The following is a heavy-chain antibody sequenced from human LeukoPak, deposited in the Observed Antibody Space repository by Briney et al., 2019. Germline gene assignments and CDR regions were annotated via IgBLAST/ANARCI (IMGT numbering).Heavy chain of an antibody. CDR3: VRRQALRGRHRAFDP. CDR2: IIPMFGSG. V-gene: IGHV1-69*05. D-gene: IGHD6-25*01. Sequence: SVKVSCKASGGTFSSYAISWVRQAPGQGLEWLGGIIPMFGSGKYAQKFQGRVTITTDEATTTAYMELVSLTSEDTAVYYCVRRQALRGRHRAFDPWGQGTLVTVTS. CDR1: GGTFSSYA. J-gene: IGHJ5*02.